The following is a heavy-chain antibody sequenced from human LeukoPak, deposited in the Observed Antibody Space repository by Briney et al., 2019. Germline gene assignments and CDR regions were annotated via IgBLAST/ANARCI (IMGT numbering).Heavy chain of an antibody. V-gene: IGHV3-30-3*01. CDR2: ISYDGSNK. D-gene: IGHD3-22*01. CDR1: GFTFSSYA. J-gene: IGHJ4*02. Sequence: GGSLRLSCAASGFTFSSYAMHWVRQAPGKGLEWVAVISYDGSNKYYAGSVKGRFTISRDNSKNTLYLQMNSLRAEDTAVYYCARARGARGKDSSGYLYWGQGTLVTVSS. CDR3: ARARGARGKDSSGYLY.